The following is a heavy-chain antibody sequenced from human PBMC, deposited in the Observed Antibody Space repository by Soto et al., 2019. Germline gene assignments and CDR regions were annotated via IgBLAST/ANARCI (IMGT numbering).Heavy chain of an antibody. CDR2: ISWNSGSI. Sequence: EVQLVESGGGLVQPGRSLRLSCAASGFTFDDYAMHWVRQAPGKGLEWVSGISWNSGSIGYADSVKGRFTISRDNAKNSLYLQMNSLGAEDTALYYCAKADRSSTSCYVYYFDYWGQGTLVTVSS. D-gene: IGHD2-2*01. CDR1: GFTFDDYA. CDR3: AKADRSSTSCYVYYFDY. V-gene: IGHV3-9*01. J-gene: IGHJ4*02.